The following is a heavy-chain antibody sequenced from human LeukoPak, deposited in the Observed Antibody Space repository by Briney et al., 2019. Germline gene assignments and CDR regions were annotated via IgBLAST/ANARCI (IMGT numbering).Heavy chain of an antibody. D-gene: IGHD3-9*01. CDR2: INHSGST. CDR1: GGSFSGYY. V-gene: IGHV4-34*01. CDR3: ARGFDDILTGYLYFDY. J-gene: IGHJ4*02. Sequence: PSETLSLTCAVYGGSFSGYYWSWIRQPPGKGLEWIGEINHSGSTNYNPSLKSRVTISVDTSKNQFSLKLSSVTAADTAVYYCARGFDDILTGYLYFDYWGQGTLVTVSS.